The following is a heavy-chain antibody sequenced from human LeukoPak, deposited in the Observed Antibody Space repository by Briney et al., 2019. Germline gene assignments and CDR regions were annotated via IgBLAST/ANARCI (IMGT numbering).Heavy chain of an antibody. V-gene: IGHV4-4*02. CDR3: ARERAVAGNLDY. CDR1: GDSISSSDW. J-gene: IGHJ4*02. Sequence: PSETLSLTCAVSGDSISSSDWWSWVRPPPGKGLEWIGEIYHSGSTNYNPSLKSRVTISVDKSKNQFSLKLSSVTAADTAVYYCARERAVAGNLDYWGQGTLVTVSS. D-gene: IGHD6-19*01. CDR2: IYHSGST.